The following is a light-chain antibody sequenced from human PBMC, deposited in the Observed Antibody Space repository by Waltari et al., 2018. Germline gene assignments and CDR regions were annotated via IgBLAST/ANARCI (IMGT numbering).Light chain of an antibody. J-gene: IGKJ2*01. CDR2: GAS. CDR3: QQYNNWPPYT. CDR1: RSISSD. V-gene: IGKV3-15*01. Sequence: EIVMTQSPATLSVSPGERATLSCRASRSISSDLAWYQQKPVPAPRLLIYGASTRATGIPARFRGSGSGTEFTLTISSLQSEDFAVYYCQQYNNWPPYTFGQGTKLEIK.